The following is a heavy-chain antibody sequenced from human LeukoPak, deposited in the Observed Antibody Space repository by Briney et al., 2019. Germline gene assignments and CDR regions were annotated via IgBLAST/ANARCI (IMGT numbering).Heavy chain of an antibody. CDR3: ARGLTAHHGGTY. CDR2: IIPILGIA. V-gene: IGHV1-69*04. CDR1: GRTFTTYA. J-gene: IGHJ4*02. D-gene: IGHD3-16*01. Sequence: GSSVNLSYTPSGRTFTTYAISWVRQAPGQRPEWMGRIIPILGIANYAQKFQGRVTITADKSTSTAYMELSSLRSEDTAVYYCARGLTAHHGGTYWGQGTLVTVSS.